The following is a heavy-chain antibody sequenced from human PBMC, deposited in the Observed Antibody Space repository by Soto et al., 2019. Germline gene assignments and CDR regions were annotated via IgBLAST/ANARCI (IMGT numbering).Heavy chain of an antibody. CDR3: ARGARWLRQYYYRMDV. V-gene: IGHV4-34*01. CDR1: GGPFSGYY. J-gene: IGHJ6*02. Sequence: SETLSLTCAVYGGPFSGYYWSWIRQPPGKGLEWIGEINHSGSTNYNPSLKSRVTISVDTSKNQFSLKLSSVTAADMAVYYCARGARWLRQYYYRMDVWGQGTTVTVSS. CDR2: INHSGST. D-gene: IGHD5-12*01.